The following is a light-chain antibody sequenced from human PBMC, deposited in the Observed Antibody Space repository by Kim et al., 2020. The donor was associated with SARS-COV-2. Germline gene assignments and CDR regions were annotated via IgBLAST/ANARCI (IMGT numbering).Light chain of an antibody. Sequence: SYELTQPPSVSVAPGLTARITCGGNNIGSKSVHWYQQKPGQAPVLVIYYDRDRPSGIPERFSGSNSGNTATLTISRVEAGDEADYYCQVWDSGTNHHVFGTGTKVNVL. CDR3: QVWDSGTNHHV. V-gene: IGLV3-21*04. CDR1: NIGSKS. J-gene: IGLJ1*01. CDR2: YDR.